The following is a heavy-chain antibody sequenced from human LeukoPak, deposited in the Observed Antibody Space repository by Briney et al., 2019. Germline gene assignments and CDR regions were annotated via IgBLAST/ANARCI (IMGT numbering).Heavy chain of an antibody. CDR2: ISSSSSYI. V-gene: IGHV3-21*01. CDR3: ARGGLWSGYSFEY. CDR1: GFTFSSYS. Sequence: GGSLRLSCAASGFTFSSYSMNWVRQAPGKGLEWVSSISSSSSYIYYADSVKGRFTISRDNAKNSLYLQMNSLRAEDTAVYYCARGGLWSGYSFEYWGQGTLVTVSS. D-gene: IGHD3-3*01. J-gene: IGHJ4*02.